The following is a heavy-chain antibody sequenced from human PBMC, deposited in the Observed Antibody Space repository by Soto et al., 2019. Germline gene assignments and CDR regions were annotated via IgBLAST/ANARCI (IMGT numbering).Heavy chain of an antibody. CDR3: ARSASDYSYYFDY. CDR1: GDSISSGDSY. CDR2: IYHIGST. J-gene: IGHJ4*02. Sequence: QVQLQESGPGLVKPSQTLFLTCTVSGDSISSGDSYWSWIRQPPGKGLEWIGFIYHIGSTYYNPSLKSRVTISVDSSKNQFSLRLTSLTAADTAVYFCARSASDYSYYFDYWGQGTLVTVSS. V-gene: IGHV4-30-4*01. D-gene: IGHD4-17*01.